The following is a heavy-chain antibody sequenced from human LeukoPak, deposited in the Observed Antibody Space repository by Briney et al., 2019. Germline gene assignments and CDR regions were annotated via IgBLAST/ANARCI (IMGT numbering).Heavy chain of an antibody. J-gene: IGHJ3*02. CDR3: ARDPHYGDILNDPFDI. Sequence: SETLSLTCTVSGGSISRYYWSWIRQPPGKGLEWIGYINYSGSTKYNPSLKSRVTISVDTSKNQFSLKLSSVTAADAAVYFCARDPHYGDILNDPFDIWGQGTMVTVSS. V-gene: IGHV4-59*01. CDR1: GGSISRYY. D-gene: IGHD4-17*01. CDR2: INYSGST.